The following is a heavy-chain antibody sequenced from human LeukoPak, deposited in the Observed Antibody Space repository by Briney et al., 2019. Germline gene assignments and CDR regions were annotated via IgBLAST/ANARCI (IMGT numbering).Heavy chain of an antibody. V-gene: IGHV1-46*01. CDR2: ISPSGGST. CDR1: GYTFTSNY. J-gene: IGHJ6*02. Sequence: ASVKVSCKASGYTFTSNYMHWVRQAPGQGLEWMGIISPSGGSTTYAQKFQGRVTMTRDTSTNTVYMELSSLRSDDTAVYYCAAEYCSGGSCGGMDVWGQGTTVTVSS. CDR3: AAEYCSGGSCGGMDV. D-gene: IGHD2-15*01.